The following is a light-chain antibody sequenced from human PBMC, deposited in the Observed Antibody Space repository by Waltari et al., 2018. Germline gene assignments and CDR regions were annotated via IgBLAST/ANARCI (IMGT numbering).Light chain of an antibody. CDR2: DVS. CDR1: SSDFGGLNY. J-gene: IGLJ3*02. CDR3: CSYAGSNSWV. V-gene: IGLV2-11*01. Sequence: HSALTQPRSVSGSLGRPFTISCPGTSSDFGGLNYVSWYQHHPGKAPKLMIYDVSKRPSGVPDRFSGSKSGNTASLTISGLQAEDEADYYCCSYAGSNSWVFGGGTKLTVL.